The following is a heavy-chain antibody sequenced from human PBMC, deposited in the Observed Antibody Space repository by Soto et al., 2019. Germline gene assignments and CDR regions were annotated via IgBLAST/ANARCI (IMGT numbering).Heavy chain of an antibody. Sequence: PSETLSLTCTVSGGSISSYYWSWIRQPPGKGLEWIGYIYYSGSTNYNPSLKSRVTISVDTSKNQFSLKPSSVTAADTAVYYCARDSGYGNAFDIWGQGTMVTVSS. D-gene: IGHD5-12*01. CDR3: ARDSGYGNAFDI. CDR2: IYYSGST. J-gene: IGHJ3*02. V-gene: IGHV4-59*01. CDR1: GGSISSYY.